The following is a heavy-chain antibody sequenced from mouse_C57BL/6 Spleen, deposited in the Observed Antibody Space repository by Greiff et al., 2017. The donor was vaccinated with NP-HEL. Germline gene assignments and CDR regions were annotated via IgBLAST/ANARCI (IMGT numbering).Heavy chain of an antibody. J-gene: IGHJ3*01. CDR2: FYPGSGSI. D-gene: IGHD1-1*01. CDR3: ARHEDRPYYGSSSWFAY. V-gene: IGHV1-62-2*01. CDR1: GYTFTEYT. Sequence: QVQLKQSGAELVKPGASVKLSCKASGYTFTEYTIHWVKQRSGQGLEWIGWFYPGSGSIKYNEKFKDKATLTADKSSSTVYMELSRLTSEDSAVYFCARHEDRPYYGSSSWFAYWGQGTLVTVSA.